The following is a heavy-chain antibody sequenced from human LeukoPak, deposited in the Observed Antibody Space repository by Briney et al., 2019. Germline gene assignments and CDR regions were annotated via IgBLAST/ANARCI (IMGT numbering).Heavy chain of an antibody. Sequence: PSXXXSLTCAVSGYSISSGYYWGWIRQPPGKGPEWIGSIYHSGSTYYNPSLKSRVTISVDTSKNQFSLKLSSVTAADTAVYYCARHVRGSYHSNWFDPWGQGTLVTVSS. J-gene: IGHJ5*02. V-gene: IGHV4-38-2*01. CDR3: ARHVRGSYHSNWFDP. CDR2: IYHSGST. D-gene: IGHD3-16*01. CDR1: GYSISSGYY.